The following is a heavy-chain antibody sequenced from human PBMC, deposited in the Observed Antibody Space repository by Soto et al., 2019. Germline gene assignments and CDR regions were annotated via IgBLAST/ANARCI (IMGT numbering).Heavy chain of an antibody. CDR3: ARYGGHYGDYVLDY. V-gene: IGHV3-33*01. Sequence: VQMVESGGGVVQPGRSLRLSCAASGFTFKNYGMTWVRQAPGKGMEWVADLSFDGINKYYADSVKGRFSVSRDNSKNTLYLQMNSLRDEDTAIYYCARYGGHYGDYVLDYWGQGTRVTVSS. J-gene: IGHJ4*02. D-gene: IGHD4-17*01. CDR2: LSFDGINK. CDR1: GFTFKNYG.